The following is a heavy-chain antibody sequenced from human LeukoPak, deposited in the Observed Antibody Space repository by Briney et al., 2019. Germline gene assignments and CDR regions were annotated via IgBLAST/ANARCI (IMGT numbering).Heavy chain of an antibody. CDR3: AKFLSNNPMYYFDY. V-gene: IGHV3-23*01. J-gene: IGHJ4*02. CDR2: ISGSGDST. CDR1: GFTFSSNA. D-gene: IGHD1-20*01. Sequence: PGRSLRLSCAASGFTFSSNAMHWVRQAPGKGLEWVSGISGSGDSTYYADSVKGRFTISRDNSKNTLYLQMNSLRAEDTAVYYCAKFLSNNPMYYFDYWGQGTLVTVSS.